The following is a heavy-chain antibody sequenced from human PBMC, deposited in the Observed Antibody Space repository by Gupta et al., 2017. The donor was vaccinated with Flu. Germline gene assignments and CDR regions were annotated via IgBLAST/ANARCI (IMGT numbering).Heavy chain of an antibody. CDR3: ARDWEARRPIDY. J-gene: IGHJ4*02. D-gene: IGHD1-26*01. CDR2: ISSSSSYI. V-gene: IGHV3-21*01. CDR1: GFAFHTYY. Sequence: EVQLVDSGGGLVKPGGSLRLSCAASGFAFHTYYMTWVRQAPGRGLEWVSSISSSSSYIYYADSVKGRFTISRDNAKNSLYLQMNNLRAEDTALYYCARDWEARRPIDYWGQGTLVTVSS.